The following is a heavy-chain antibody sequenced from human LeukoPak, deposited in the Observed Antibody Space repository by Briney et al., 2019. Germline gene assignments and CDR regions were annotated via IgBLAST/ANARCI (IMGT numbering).Heavy chain of an antibody. CDR1: GFTFSSYA. CDR2: ISGSGGST. V-gene: IGHV3-23*01. CDR3: AKEGLGYSGSYYRGDYFDY. Sequence: GGSLRLSCAASGFTFSSYAMSWVRQAPGKGLEWVSAISGSGGSTYYADSVKGRFTISRDNSKNTLYLQMNSLRAEDTAVYYCAKEGLGYSGSYYRGDYFDYWGQGTLVTVSS. J-gene: IGHJ4*02. D-gene: IGHD1-26*01.